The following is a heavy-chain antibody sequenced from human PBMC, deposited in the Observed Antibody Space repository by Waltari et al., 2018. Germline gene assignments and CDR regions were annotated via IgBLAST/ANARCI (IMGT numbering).Heavy chain of an antibody. CDR1: GFTFSSYG. V-gene: IGHV3-33*01. Sequence: QVQLVESGGGVVQPGRSLRLSCAASGFTFSSYGLPGVRQGHGKGLEWVAVIWYDGINKYYADSVKGRFTISRDNSKNTLYLQMNSLRAEDTAVYYCARDWLSYYYGSGSPSEGFDYWGQGTLVTVSS. CDR2: IWYDGINK. D-gene: IGHD3-10*01. J-gene: IGHJ4*02. CDR3: ARDWLSYYYGSGSPSEGFDY.